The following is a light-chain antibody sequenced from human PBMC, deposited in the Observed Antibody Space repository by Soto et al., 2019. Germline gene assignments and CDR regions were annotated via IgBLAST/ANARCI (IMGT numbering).Light chain of an antibody. CDR3: QQYNNWPPGT. J-gene: IGKJ2*02. V-gene: IGKV3-15*01. Sequence: EIVMTQSPATLSVSPGERATLSCRASQSVSSSLAWYQQKPGQAPKLLFFGASTRATGIPARFSGSGSGTEFSLTISSLQSEDFAFYYCQQYNNWPPGTFGQGTKVDSK. CDR2: GAS. CDR1: QSVSSS.